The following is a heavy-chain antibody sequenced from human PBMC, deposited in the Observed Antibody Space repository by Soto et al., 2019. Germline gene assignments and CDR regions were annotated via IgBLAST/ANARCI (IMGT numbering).Heavy chain of an antibody. J-gene: IGHJ4*02. V-gene: IGHV4-34*01. CDR3: ARVFNYYGSGSPDY. CDR1: GGSFSGYY. CDR2: INHSGST. D-gene: IGHD3-10*01. Sequence: QVQLQQWGAGLLKPSETLSLTCAVYGGSFSGYYWSWIRQPPGKGLEWIGEINHSGSTNYNPSLKSRVTISVDTSKNQFSLKLSSVTAADTAVHYCARVFNYYGSGSPDYWGQGTLVTVSS.